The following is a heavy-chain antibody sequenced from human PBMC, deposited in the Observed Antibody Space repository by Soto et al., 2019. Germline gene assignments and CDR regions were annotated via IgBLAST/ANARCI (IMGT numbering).Heavy chain of an antibody. CDR2: IYFNGGT. CDR3: ARDKNSYGSMDV. D-gene: IGHD5-18*01. V-gene: IGHV4-59*01. CDR1: GASINNYY. J-gene: IGHJ6*02. Sequence: KPSETLSLTCSVSGASINNYYWSWIRQPPGKGLEWIGYIYFNGGTNYNPSLKSRVTISVDRPKNQFSLNLSSVTTADTAVYYCARDKNSYGSMDVWGQGTTVTVSS.